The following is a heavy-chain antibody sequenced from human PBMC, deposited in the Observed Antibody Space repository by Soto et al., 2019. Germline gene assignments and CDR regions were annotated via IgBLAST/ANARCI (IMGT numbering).Heavy chain of an antibody. CDR2: IIPIFGTA. Sequence: ASVKVSCKASGGTFSSYAISWVLQAPGQGLEWMGGIIPIFGTANYAQKFQGRVTITADESTSTAYMELSSLRSEDTAVYYCARDLVSGYAPAVRDYYYGMDVWGQGTTVTVSS. D-gene: IGHD5-12*01. V-gene: IGHV1-69*13. CDR3: ARDLVSGYAPAVRDYYYGMDV. CDR1: GGTFSSYA. J-gene: IGHJ6*02.